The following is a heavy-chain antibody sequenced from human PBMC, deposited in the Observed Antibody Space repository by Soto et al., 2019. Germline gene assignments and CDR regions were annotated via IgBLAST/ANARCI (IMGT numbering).Heavy chain of an antibody. D-gene: IGHD2-2*01. CDR1: GFTFSSYW. Sequence: PGGSLRLSCAASGFTFSSYWMSWVRQAPGKGLEWVANIKQDGSEKYYVDSVKGRFTISRDNAKNSLYLQMNSLRAEDTAGYYCARDVYCSSTSCYRRESYYDFWKRGENWFDPWGKGTLVTVSS. J-gene: IGHJ5*02. CDR3: ARDVYCSSTSCYRRESYYDFWKRGENWFDP. V-gene: IGHV3-7*01. CDR2: IKQDGSEK.